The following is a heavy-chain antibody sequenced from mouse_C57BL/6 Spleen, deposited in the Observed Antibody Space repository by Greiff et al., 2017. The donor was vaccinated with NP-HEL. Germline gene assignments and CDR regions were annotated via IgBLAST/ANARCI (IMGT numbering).Heavy chain of an antibody. D-gene: IGHD3-2*02. CDR2: IHPSDSDT. V-gene: IGHV1-74*01. CDR3: AIGAQATAFAY. CDR1: GYTFTSYW. J-gene: IGHJ3*01. Sequence: VQLQQPGAELVKPGASVKVSCKASGYTFTSYWMHWVKQRPGQGLEWIGRIHPSDSDTNYNQKFKGKATLTVDKSSSTAYMQLSSLTSEDSAVYYCAIGAQATAFAYWGQGTLVTVSA.